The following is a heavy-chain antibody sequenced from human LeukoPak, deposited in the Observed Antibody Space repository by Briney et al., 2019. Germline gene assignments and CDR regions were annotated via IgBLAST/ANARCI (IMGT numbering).Heavy chain of an antibody. CDR3: ARVPLLRYFDWLSHQYYFDY. CDR2: IKQDGSEK. V-gene: IGHV3-7*05. J-gene: IGHJ4*02. D-gene: IGHD3-9*01. Sequence: GGSLRLSCAASGFTFDTYWMSWVRQAPGKGLEWVANIKQDGSEKYYVDSVKGRFTISRDNAKNSLYLQMNSLRAEDTAVCYCARVPLLRYFDWLSHQYYFDYWGQGTLVTVSS. CDR1: GFTFDTYW.